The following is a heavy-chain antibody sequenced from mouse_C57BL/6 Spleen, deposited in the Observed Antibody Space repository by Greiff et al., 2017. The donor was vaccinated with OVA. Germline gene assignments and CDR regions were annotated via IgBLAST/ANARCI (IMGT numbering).Heavy chain of an antibody. J-gene: IGHJ4*01. V-gene: IGHV1-69*01. D-gene: IGHD2-4*01. Sequence: VQLQQPGAELVMPGASVKLSCKASGYTFTSYWMHWVKQRPGQGLEWIGEIDPSDSYTNYNQKFKGKSTLTVDKSSSTAYMQLSSLTSEDSAVYYCARGGGLRDAMDYWGQGTSVTVSS. CDR2: IDPSDSYT. CDR3: ARGGGLRDAMDY. CDR1: GYTFTSYW.